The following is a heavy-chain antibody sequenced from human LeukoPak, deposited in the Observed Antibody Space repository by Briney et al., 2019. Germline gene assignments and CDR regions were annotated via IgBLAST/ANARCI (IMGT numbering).Heavy chain of an antibody. CDR1: GGSISGYY. J-gene: IGHJ4*02. V-gene: IGHV4-59*12. Sequence: SETLSLTCTVSGGSISGYYWSWIRQPPGKELEWIGYIYYSGSTNYNPPLKSRVTMSIDTSRNQFSLKLSSVTAADTAVYFCARDQRGGDNWGQGTLVTVSS. CDR2: IYYSGST. D-gene: IGHD2-15*01. CDR3: ARDQRGGDN.